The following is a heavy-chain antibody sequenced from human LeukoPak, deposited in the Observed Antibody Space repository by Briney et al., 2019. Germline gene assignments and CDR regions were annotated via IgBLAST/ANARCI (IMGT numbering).Heavy chain of an antibody. D-gene: IGHD2-2*01. CDR3: AKGVLSNQNFDY. CDR1: GDSVSSNSAA. V-gene: IGHV6-1*01. J-gene: IGHJ4*02. Sequence: SQTLSLTCVISGDSVSSNSAAWNWIRQSPSRGLEWLGRTYYRSKWYSYSAVSVKSRIIINPDTSKNQFSLQLNSVTPEDTAVYYCAKGVLSNQNFDYWGQGTLVTVSS. CDR2: TYYRSKWYS.